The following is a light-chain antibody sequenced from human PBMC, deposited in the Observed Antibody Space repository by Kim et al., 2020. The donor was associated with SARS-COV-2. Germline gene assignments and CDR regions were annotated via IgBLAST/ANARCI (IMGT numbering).Light chain of an antibody. V-gene: IGKV1-33*01. Sequence: SASVGDRVTITCQASQDIRDYLNWYQQKPGKAPNLLIHDAFNLETGVPSRFSGSGSGTTFTFTISSLQPEDTATYYCQQYDNVPVTFGGGTKVEI. CDR3: QQYDNVPVT. CDR2: DAF. CDR1: QDIRDY. J-gene: IGKJ4*01.